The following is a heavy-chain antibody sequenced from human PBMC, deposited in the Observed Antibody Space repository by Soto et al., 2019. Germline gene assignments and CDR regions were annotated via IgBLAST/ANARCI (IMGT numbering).Heavy chain of an antibody. V-gene: IGHV3-30*18. CDR2: ISYDGSDK. CDR3: AKALGELSPESYDY. Sequence: QVQLVESGGGVVQPGRSLRLSCAASGFTFSSYAMHWVRQAPAKGLGWVAVISYDGSDKYYADSVKGRFTISRDNSKNTLNLQMNSLRADDTAVYYCAKALGELSPESYDYWGQGTLITVSS. D-gene: IGHD3-16*02. CDR1: GFTFSSYA. J-gene: IGHJ4*02.